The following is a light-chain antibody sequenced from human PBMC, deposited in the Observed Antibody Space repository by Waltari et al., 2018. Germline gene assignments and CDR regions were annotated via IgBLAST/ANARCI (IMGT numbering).Light chain of an antibody. CDR1: QSISSN. J-gene: IGKJ1*01. Sequence: EVVMTQSPATLSVSQGERATLSCRASQSISSNMVWYQQRPGQAPRPLIYEASMRATGNPARFSGRGSGTEFTLTISSVQSEDAAVYYCQQFNDWPRTFGQGTKVESK. V-gene: IGKV3-15*01. CDR2: EAS. CDR3: QQFNDWPRT.